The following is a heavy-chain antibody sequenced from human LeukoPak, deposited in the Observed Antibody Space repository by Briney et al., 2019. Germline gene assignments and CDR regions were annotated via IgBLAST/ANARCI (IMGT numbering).Heavy chain of an antibody. D-gene: IGHD2-15*01. CDR2: IRYDGSNK. V-gene: IGHV3-30*02. Sequence: GGSLRLSCAASGFTFSSYGMHWVREAPGKGVEGVAFIRYDGSNKYYADSVKGRFTISRDNSKNTLYLQMNSLRAEDTAVYYCAKEGCSGGSCYHDAFDIWGQGTMVTVSS. CDR1: GFTFSSYG. CDR3: AKEGCSGGSCYHDAFDI. J-gene: IGHJ3*02.